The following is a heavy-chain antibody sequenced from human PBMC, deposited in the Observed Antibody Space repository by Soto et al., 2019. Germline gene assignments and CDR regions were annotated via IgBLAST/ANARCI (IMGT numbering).Heavy chain of an antibody. J-gene: IGHJ5*02. D-gene: IGHD3-10*01. CDR3: AGAPYYYGSGSYYGAWFDP. CDR1: GGSFSGYY. CDR2: INHSGST. Sequence: QVQLQQWGAGLLKPSETLSLTCAVYGGSFSGYYWSWIRQPPGKGLEWIGEINHSGSTNYNPSLKSRVTISVDTSKNQFYLKLSSVTAADTAVYYCAGAPYYYGSGSYYGAWFDPWGQGTLVTVSS. V-gene: IGHV4-34*01.